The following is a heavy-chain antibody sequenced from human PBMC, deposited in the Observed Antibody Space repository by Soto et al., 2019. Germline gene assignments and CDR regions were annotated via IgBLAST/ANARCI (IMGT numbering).Heavy chain of an antibody. CDR3: AGQGGYYLDY. Sequence: EVQLVESGGGLVKPGGSLRLSCAASGFTFSSYTMNWVRQAPGKGLEWFSSISSSSSYVYYADSVKGRFTISRDNAKNSLYLQMNRLRAEDTAVYYCAGQGGYYLDYWGQGTLVTVSS. V-gene: IGHV3-21*01. J-gene: IGHJ4*02. CDR1: GFTFSSYT. D-gene: IGHD3-22*01. CDR2: ISSSSSYV.